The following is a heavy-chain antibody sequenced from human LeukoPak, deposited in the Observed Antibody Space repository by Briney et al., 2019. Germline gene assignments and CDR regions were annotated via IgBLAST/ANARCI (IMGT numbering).Heavy chain of an antibody. CDR1: GGSISSYY. Sequence: SETLSLTCTVSGGSISSYYWSWIRQPPGKGLEWIGYIYYGGSTNYNPSLKSRVTISVDTSKNQFSLKLSSVTAADTAVYYCASQGGYSYGLFDYWGQGTLVTVSS. J-gene: IGHJ4*02. D-gene: IGHD5-18*01. CDR2: IYYGGST. CDR3: ASQGGYSYGLFDY. V-gene: IGHV4-59*08.